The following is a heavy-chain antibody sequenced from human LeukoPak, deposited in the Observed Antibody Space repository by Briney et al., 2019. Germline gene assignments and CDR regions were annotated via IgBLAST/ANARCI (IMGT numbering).Heavy chain of an antibody. CDR3: ARDPAGAARPDGDY. CDR1: GFTFSSYS. CDR2: ISSSSSYI. Sequence: PGGAPRLSCAASGFTFSSYSIKWVRPAPGEGVEWGSSISSSSSYIYYADSVKGRFTISRDNAKNSLYLQMNSLRAEDTAVYYCARDPAGAARPDGDYWGQGTLVTVSS. V-gene: IGHV3-21*01. D-gene: IGHD6-6*01. J-gene: IGHJ4*02.